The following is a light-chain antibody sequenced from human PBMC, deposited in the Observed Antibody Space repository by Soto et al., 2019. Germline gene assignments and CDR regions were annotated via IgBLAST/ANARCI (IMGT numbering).Light chain of an antibody. J-gene: IGKJ1*01. CDR2: QTS. V-gene: IGKV3-11*01. Sequence: EIVLTQSAATLSLSPGETATLSCGASQSVSGYIGWYQHRPGQAPRLLIYQTSIRAAGIPARFSASGSGTDFTLTISDVQPEDFALYYCHQRQSWPRTFGQGTKVDIK. CDR3: HQRQSWPRT. CDR1: QSVSGY.